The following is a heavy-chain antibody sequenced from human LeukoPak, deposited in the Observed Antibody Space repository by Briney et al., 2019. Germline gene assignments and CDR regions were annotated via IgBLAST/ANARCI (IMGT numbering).Heavy chain of an antibody. CDR1: GGSISSSSYY. D-gene: IGHD2-2*01. CDR2: IYYSGST. CDR3: ARSLVVPWYFDL. Sequence: SETPSLTCTVSGGSISSSSYYWGWIRQPPGKGLEWIGSIYYSGSTYYNPSLKSRVTISVDTSKNQFSLKLSSVTAADTAVYYCARSLVVPWYFDLWGRGTLVTVSS. V-gene: IGHV4-39*01. J-gene: IGHJ2*01.